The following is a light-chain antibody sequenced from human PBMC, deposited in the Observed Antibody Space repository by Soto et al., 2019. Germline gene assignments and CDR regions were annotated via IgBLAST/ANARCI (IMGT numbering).Light chain of an antibody. J-gene: IGLJ1*01. CDR2: DVN. CDR3: TSYTTSSTYV. CDR1: SSDVNFYNY. V-gene: IGLV2-14*03. Sequence: QSVLTQPASVSGSPGQSIAISCTGNSSDVNFYNYVSWYQQHPGKAPKLMVYDVNNRPSGVSNRFSGSKSGNTASLTISGLQAEDEADYYCTSYTTSSTYVFGTGTKVTVL.